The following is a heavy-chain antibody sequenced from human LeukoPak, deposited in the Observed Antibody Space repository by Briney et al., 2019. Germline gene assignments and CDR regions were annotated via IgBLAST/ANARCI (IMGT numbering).Heavy chain of an antibody. CDR1: GGSISSGDYY. V-gene: IGHV4-30-4*01. CDR3: ARGSWYQAFDI. D-gene: IGHD6-13*01. CDR2: IYYSGST. Sequence: PSQTLSVTCTVSGGSISSGDYYRSWIRQPPGKGLEWIGYIYYSGSTNYNPSLKSRVTISVDTSKNQFSLKLSSVTAADTAVYYCARGSWYQAFDIWGQGTMVTVSS. J-gene: IGHJ3*02.